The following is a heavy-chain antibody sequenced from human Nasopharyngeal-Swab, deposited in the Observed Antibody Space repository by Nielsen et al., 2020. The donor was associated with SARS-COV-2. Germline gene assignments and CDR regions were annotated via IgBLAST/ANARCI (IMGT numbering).Heavy chain of an antibody. V-gene: IGHV4-34*01. J-gene: IGHJ4*02. CDR3: ARQETGGYQYYFDY. D-gene: IGHD5-12*01. Sequence: WIRQPPGKGLEWIGEINHSGSTNYNPTLKSRVTKSVDTSKNQFSLKLSSVTAADTAVYYCARQETGGYQYYFDYWGQGTLVTVSS. CDR2: INHSGST.